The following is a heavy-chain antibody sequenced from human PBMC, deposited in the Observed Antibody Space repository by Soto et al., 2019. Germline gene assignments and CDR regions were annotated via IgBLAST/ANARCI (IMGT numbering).Heavy chain of an antibody. CDR2: ISAYNGNT. Sequence: GASVKVSCKASGYTSTSYGISWVRQAPGQGLEWMGWISAYNGNTNYAQKLQGRVTMTTDTSTSTAYMELRSLRSDDTAVYYCARVFGRDTAMVNYYYYYGMDVWGQGTTVTVSS. CDR3: ARVFGRDTAMVNYYYYYGMDV. J-gene: IGHJ6*02. V-gene: IGHV1-18*01. CDR1: GYTSTSYG. D-gene: IGHD5-18*01.